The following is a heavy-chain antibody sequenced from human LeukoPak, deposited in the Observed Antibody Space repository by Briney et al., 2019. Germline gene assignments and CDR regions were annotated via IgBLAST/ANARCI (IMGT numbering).Heavy chain of an antibody. CDR3: ARGTAMVTVDY. CDR2: INHSGST. V-gene: IGHV4-34*01. Sequence: SETLSLTCAVYGGSFSGYYWSWIRQPPGKGLEWIGEINHSGSTNYNPSLKSRVTISVDTSKNQFSLKLSSVTAADTAVYYCARGTAMVTVDYWGQGTLVTVS. J-gene: IGHJ4*02. D-gene: IGHD5-18*01. CDR1: GGSFSGYY.